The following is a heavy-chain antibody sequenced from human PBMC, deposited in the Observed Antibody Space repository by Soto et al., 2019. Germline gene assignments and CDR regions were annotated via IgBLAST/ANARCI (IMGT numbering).Heavy chain of an antibody. Sequence: QVQLVQSGAEVKKPGSSVKVSCKASGGTFSSYAISWVRQAPGQGLEWMGGIIPIFGTANYAQKFQCRVTIAADTSTSAAYLELGSLRSEDTAVYYCARCRGVWNYNTGDYWVRGTLVTVSS. V-gene: IGHV1-69*06. CDR3: ARCRGVWNYNTGDY. D-gene: IGHD1-7*01. J-gene: IGHJ4*02. CDR2: IIPIFGTA. CDR1: GGTFSSYA.